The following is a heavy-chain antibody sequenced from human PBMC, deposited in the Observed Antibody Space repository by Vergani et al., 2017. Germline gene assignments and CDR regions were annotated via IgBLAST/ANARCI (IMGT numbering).Heavy chain of an antibody. CDR2: ISYDGSNK. CDR3: TTLPNPYYYYYYMDV. CDR1: GFTFSSYA. J-gene: IGHJ6*03. V-gene: IGHV3-30*04. Sequence: QVQLVESGGGVVQPGRSLRLSCAASGFTFSSYAMHWVRQAPGKGLEWVAVISYDGSNKYYADSVKGRFTISRDNSKNTLYLQMNSLKTEDTAVYYCTTLPNPYYYYYYMDVWGKGTTVTVSS. D-gene: IGHD1-14*01.